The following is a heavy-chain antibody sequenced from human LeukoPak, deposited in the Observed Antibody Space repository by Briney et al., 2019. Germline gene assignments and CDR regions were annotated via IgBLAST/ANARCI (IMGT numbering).Heavy chain of an antibody. D-gene: IGHD4-17*01. V-gene: IGHV3-23*01. CDR2: ISGSGDNI. CDR3: AKEAGQDYGALDAFDV. J-gene: IGHJ3*01. Sequence: GGSLRLSCAASGFIFSTYAMSWVRQAPGKGLEWVSAISGSGDNIYYAESVKGRFTISRDNAKNSLYLQMNSLRAEDTAVYYCAKEAGQDYGALDAFDVWGQGTMVTVSS. CDR1: GFIFSTYA.